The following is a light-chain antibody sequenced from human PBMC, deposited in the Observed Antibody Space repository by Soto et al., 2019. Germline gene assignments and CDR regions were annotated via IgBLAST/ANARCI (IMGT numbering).Light chain of an antibody. V-gene: IGLV1-44*01. CDR3: TTWDDSLSAVV. CDR2: SNN. J-gene: IGLJ2*01. Sequence: QSALTQPPSVSGTPGQTVTISCSGGSSNIGSNTVEWYQHLPGAAPKLVIYSNNQQPSGVPDRFSGSKSGTSASLAISGLQSEVEADYYCTTWDDSLSAVVFGGGTKLTVL. CDR1: SSNIGSNT.